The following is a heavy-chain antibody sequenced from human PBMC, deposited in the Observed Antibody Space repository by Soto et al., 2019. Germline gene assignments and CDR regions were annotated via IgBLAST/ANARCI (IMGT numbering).Heavy chain of an antibody. Sequence: GSLRLSCATSGFMFGSYAMNWVRQAPGKGLEWVSVISGGGSTTNYADSVRGRFTTSRDSSTDTVYLQMYSLRVEDTAVYYCAKARKYSSPYDSWGQGTLVTVSS. CDR3: AKARKYSSPYDS. D-gene: IGHD6-19*01. CDR2: ISGGGSTT. V-gene: IGHV3-23*01. CDR1: GFMFGSYA. J-gene: IGHJ5*01.